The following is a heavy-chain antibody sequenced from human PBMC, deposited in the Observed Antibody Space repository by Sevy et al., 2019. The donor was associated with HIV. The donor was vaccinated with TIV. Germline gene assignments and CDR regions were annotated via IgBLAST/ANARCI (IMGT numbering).Heavy chain of an antibody. CDR3: AKNIVVVPVAPSCFDY. CDR2: ISSSSSYK. Sequence: GSLRLSCAASGFTFSSYNMNWVRQAPGKGLEWVSSISSSSSYKYYADSVKGRFTISRDNAKNSLYLQMNSLRAEDTAVYYCAKNIVVVPVAPSCFDYWGQGTLVTVSS. J-gene: IGHJ4*02. V-gene: IGHV3-21*01. CDR1: GFTFSSYN. D-gene: IGHD2-2*01.